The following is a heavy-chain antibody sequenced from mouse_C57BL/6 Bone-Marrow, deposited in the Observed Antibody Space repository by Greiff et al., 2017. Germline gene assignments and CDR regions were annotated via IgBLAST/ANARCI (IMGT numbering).Heavy chain of an antibody. Sequence: VQLVESGAELVRPGASVKLSCKASGYTFTDYYINWVKQRPGQGLEWIARIYPGSGNTYYNEKFKGKATLTAEKSSSTAYMQLSSLTSEDSAVYFCARGPYMDYWGQGTSVTVSS. J-gene: IGHJ4*01. V-gene: IGHV1-76*01. CDR1: GYTFTDYY. CDR3: ARGPYMDY. CDR2: IYPGSGNT.